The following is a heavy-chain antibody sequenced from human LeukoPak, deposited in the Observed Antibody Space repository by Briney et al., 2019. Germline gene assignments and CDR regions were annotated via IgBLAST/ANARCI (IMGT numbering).Heavy chain of an antibody. J-gene: IGHJ4*02. CDR2: IYYSGST. D-gene: IGHD1-14*01. Sequence: SETLSLTCTVSGGSISNYYWSWIRQPPGRGLEWIGYIYYSGSTNYNPSLKSRVTISVDTSKNQFSLKLSSVTASDTAVYYCAREAPYKYYFDYWGQGTLVTVSS. CDR1: GGSISNYY. CDR3: AREAPYKYYFDY. V-gene: IGHV4-59*01.